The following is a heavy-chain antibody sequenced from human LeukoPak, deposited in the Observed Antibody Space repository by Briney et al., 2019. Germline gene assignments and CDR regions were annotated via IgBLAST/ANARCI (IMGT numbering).Heavy chain of an antibody. J-gene: IGHJ4*02. CDR1: GGSLSSYY. Sequence: SETLSLTCTVSGGSLSSYYWSWIRQPPGKGLEWIGYIYYSGSTNYNPSLKSRVTISVDTSKNQFSLKLSSVTAAETAVYYCARVGYSISWSFFDYWGQGTLVTVSS. D-gene: IGHD6-13*01. CDR3: ARVGYSISWSFFDY. V-gene: IGHV4-59*01. CDR2: IYYSGST.